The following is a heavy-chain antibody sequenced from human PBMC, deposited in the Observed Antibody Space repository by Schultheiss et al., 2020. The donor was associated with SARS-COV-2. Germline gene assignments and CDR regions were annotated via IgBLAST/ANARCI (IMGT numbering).Heavy chain of an antibody. Sequence: GESLKISYAASGFTFTSYAMHWVRQAPGKGLEWVAVISYDGNTKYYADSVKGRFTISRDNSKNTLHLQMNSLRAEDTAVYYCARRDGYNPSPFDYWGQGTLVTVSS. CDR3: ARRDGYNPSPFDY. D-gene: IGHD5-24*01. V-gene: IGHV3-30-3*01. CDR1: GFTFTSYA. CDR2: ISYDGNTK. J-gene: IGHJ4*02.